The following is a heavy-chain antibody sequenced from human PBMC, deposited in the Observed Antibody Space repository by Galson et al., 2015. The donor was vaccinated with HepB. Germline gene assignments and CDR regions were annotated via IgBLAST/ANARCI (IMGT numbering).Heavy chain of an antibody. CDR3: AGTTVVTLDLFYFDY. Sequence: SLRLSCAASGFTFSDYYMNWIRQAPGKGLEWVSYISSSSNYTNYADSVKGRFTISRDNAKNSLHLEMNSLRAEDTAVYYCAGTTVVTLDLFYFDYWGQGALVTVSS. CDR2: ISSSSNYT. V-gene: IGHV3-11*03. J-gene: IGHJ4*02. D-gene: IGHD4-23*01. CDR1: GFTFSDYY.